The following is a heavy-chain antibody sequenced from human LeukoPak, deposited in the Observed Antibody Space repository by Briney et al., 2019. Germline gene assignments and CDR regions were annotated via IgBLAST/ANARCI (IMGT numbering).Heavy chain of an antibody. Sequence: GGSLRLSCAASGYTFSSYWMHWARQAPGKGLVWVSHINSDGSSTSYADSVKGRFTISRDNAKNTVYLQMNSLRVEDTAVYYCARDRQYDMDVWGQGTTVTVSS. V-gene: IGHV3-74*01. J-gene: IGHJ6*02. CDR1: GYTFSSYW. CDR3: ARDRQYDMDV. CDR2: INSDGSST.